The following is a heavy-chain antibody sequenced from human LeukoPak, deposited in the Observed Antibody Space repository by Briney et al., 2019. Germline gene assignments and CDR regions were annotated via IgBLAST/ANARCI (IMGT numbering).Heavy chain of an antibody. CDR2: INHSGST. V-gene: IGHV4-34*01. J-gene: IGHJ4*02. CDR1: GGSFSGYY. Sequence: SETLSLTCAVYGGSFSGYYWSWIRQPPGKGLEWIGEINHSGSTNHNPSLKSRVTISVDTSKNQFSLKLSSVTAADTAVYYCARGLRWYSDFDYWGQGTLVTVSS. D-gene: IGHD4-23*01. CDR3: ARGLRWYSDFDY.